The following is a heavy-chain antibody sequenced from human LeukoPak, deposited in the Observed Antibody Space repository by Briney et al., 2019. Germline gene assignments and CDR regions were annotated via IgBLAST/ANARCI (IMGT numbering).Heavy chain of an antibody. CDR3: ARQGDYYYGSGSYLSY. Sequence: SETQSLTCAVSGGSISSGGYSWSWIRQPPGKGLEWIGYIYHSGSTYYNPSLKSRVTISVDRSKNQFSLKLSSVTAADTAVYYCARQGDYYYGSGSYLSYWGQGTLVTVSS. J-gene: IGHJ4*02. CDR1: GGSISSGGYS. V-gene: IGHV4-30-2*01. D-gene: IGHD3-10*01. CDR2: IYHSGST.